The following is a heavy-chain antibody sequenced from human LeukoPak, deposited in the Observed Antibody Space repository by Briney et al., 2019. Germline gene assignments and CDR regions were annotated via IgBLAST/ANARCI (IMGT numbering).Heavy chain of an antibody. CDR1: GFSVSNAY. D-gene: IGHD4-11*01. CDR2: LFTYGST. Sequence: GGSLRLSCAASGFSVSNAYMSWVRQAPGKGLEWVSVLFTYGSTYYADSVKGRFTVSRDNSKSTLYLQMNSLRAEDTAVYYCARDDYLSFWGQGTLVTVSS. J-gene: IGHJ4*02. CDR3: ARDDYLSF. V-gene: IGHV3-53*01.